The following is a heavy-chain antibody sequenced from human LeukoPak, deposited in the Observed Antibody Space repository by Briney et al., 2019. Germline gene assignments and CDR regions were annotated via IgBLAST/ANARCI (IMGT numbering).Heavy chain of an antibody. CDR3: ARIRDGYNYSYYFDY. D-gene: IGHD5-24*01. J-gene: IGHJ4*02. CDR2: IYYSGST. Sequence: SETLSLTCTVSGGSISSGGYYWSWIRQHPGKGLEWIGYIYYSGSTYYNPSPKSRVTISVDTSKNQFSLKLSSVTAADTAVYYCARIRDGYNYSYYFDYWGQGTLVTVSS. V-gene: IGHV4-31*03. CDR1: GGSISSGGYY.